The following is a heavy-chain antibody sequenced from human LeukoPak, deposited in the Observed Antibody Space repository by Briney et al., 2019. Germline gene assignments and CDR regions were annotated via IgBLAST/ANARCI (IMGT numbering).Heavy chain of an antibody. CDR2: IDPSDSYT. J-gene: IGHJ6*02. CDR1: GYSFTSYW. D-gene: IGHD2-21*02. Sequence: HGESLKISCKGSGYSFTSYWISWLRQMPGKGLEWMGRIDPSDSYTNYSPSFQGHVTISADKSISTAYLQWSSLKASDTAMYYCARHLAYCGGGCYSYGMDVWGQGTTVTVSS. V-gene: IGHV5-10-1*01. CDR3: ARHLAYCGGGCYSYGMDV.